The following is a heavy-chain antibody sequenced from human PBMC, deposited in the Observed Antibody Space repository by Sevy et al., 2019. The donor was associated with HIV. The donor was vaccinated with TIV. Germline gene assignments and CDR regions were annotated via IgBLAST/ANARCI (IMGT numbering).Heavy chain of an antibody. V-gene: IGHV1-46*03. CDR2: INPSGGST. CDR3: ARVRELGVFGVVIPMGGQAFDI. CDR1: GYTFTSYY. D-gene: IGHD3-3*01. Sequence: ASVKVSCKASGYTFTSYYMHWVRQAPGQGLEWMGIINPSGGSTSYAQKFQGRVTMTRDTSTSTVYMELSSLRSEDTAVYYYARVRELGVFGVVIPMGGQAFDIWGQGTMVTVSS. J-gene: IGHJ3*02.